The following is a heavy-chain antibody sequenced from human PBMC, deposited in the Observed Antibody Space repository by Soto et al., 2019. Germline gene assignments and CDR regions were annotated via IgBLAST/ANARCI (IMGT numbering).Heavy chain of an antibody. CDR2: MDPNSGST. Sequence: AASVKVSCKASGYTFTTYDINWVRQAPRQGLEWLGWMDPNSGSTGYAQNFQGRITMTRNISRNTAHMELSSLQSEDMAVYYCARERKFDFWRKGLDVWGQGTTVTVSS. J-gene: IGHJ6*02. V-gene: IGHV1-8*01. D-gene: IGHD3-3*01. CDR3: ARERKFDFWRKGLDV. CDR1: GYTFTTYD.